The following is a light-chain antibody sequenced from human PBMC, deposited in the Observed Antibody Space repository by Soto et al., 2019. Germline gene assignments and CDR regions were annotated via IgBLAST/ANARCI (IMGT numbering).Light chain of an antibody. CDR2: AAS. V-gene: IGKV1-12*01. CDR1: QGISGW. Sequence: DLQMTQSPSFVSASVGDRVTITCRASQGISGWLAWYQHKPGRAPKLLIHAASSLESGVPSRFSGSGSGTDFTLTISSLQPEDFATYYCQQTTSFPLTFGGGTKVEIK. J-gene: IGKJ4*01. CDR3: QQTTSFPLT.